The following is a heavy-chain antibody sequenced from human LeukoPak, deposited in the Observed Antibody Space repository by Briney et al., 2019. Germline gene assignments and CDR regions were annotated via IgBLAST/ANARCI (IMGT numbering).Heavy chain of an antibody. J-gene: IGHJ4*02. D-gene: IGHD1-14*01. Sequence: GRSLRLSCAASGFSFSSYAMHWVRQAPGKGLEWVAFIRYDGSNKYYADSVKGRFTISRDNSKNTLYLQMNSLRAEDTAVYYCAKDSRPREPYFDYWGQGTLVTVSS. CDR1: GFSFSSYA. CDR2: IRYDGSNK. V-gene: IGHV3-30*02. CDR3: AKDSRPREPYFDY.